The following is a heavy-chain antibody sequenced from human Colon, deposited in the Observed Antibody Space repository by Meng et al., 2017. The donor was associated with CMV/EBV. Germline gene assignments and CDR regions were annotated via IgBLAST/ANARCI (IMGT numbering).Heavy chain of an antibody. CDR3: ARDTRRPGYYFDY. V-gene: IGHV3-20*04. J-gene: IGHJ4*02. Sequence: GGSLRLSCVASGFTFDDYGMGWVRQAPGKGLEWVSGTNWNGGSTDYADSVKGRFTISRDNAKNSLYLQMNSLRVEDTALYYCARDTRRPGYYFDYWGQGIPVTVSS. D-gene: IGHD3-10*01. CDR1: GFTFDDYG. CDR2: TNWNGGST.